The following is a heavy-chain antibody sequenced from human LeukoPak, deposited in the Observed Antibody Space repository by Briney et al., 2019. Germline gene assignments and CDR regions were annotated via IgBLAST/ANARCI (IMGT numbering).Heavy chain of an antibody. J-gene: IGHJ4*02. D-gene: IGHD1-20*01. CDR3: ARVNNWVDY. CDR1: GFTFDDYG. Sequence: GVPLRLSCAASGFTFDDYGMTWVRQAPGKGLEKVSGINGNGGSTGYADSVKGRFIISIDNAKNSLSLQMKILRAEDTALYYSARVNNWVDYWSQGSVV. CDR2: INGNGGST. V-gene: IGHV3-20*04.